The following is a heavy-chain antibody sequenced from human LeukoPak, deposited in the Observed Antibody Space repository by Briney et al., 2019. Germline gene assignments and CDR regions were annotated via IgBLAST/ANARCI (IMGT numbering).Heavy chain of an antibody. D-gene: IGHD4-17*01. CDR2: ISSSSSTI. CDR3: ARQRFYGDYAGDY. Sequence: GGSLRLSCAASGFTFSSYSMNWVRQAPGKGREWVSYISSSSSTIYYADSVKGRFTISRDNAKNSLYLQMNSLRAEDTAVYYCARQRFYGDYAGDYWGQGTLVTVSS. CDR1: GFTFSSYS. J-gene: IGHJ4*02. V-gene: IGHV3-48*01.